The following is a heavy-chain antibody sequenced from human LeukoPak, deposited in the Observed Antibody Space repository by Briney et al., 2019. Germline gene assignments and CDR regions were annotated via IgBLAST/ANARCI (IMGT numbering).Heavy chain of an antibody. CDR1: GFAFGLYA. Sequence: PGGSLRLSCAASGFAFGLYAINWVRQAPGKGLEWIAYIGPSAKNIYYADSVKGRFTISRDNAKNSVYLQMNSLRAEDTAVYYCARDFSDVRGNIFDSWGQGTLVTVSS. CDR3: ARDFSDVRGNIFDS. CDR2: IGPSAKNI. D-gene: IGHD3-10*02. V-gene: IGHV3-48*04. J-gene: IGHJ4*02.